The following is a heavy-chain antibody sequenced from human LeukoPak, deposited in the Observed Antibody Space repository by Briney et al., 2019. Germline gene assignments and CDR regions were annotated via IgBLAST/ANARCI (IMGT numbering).Heavy chain of an antibody. CDR3: ARDDPNKYYFDY. CDR1: GGSISSYY. Sequence: SETLSLTCTVSGGSISSYYWSWIRQPPGKGLEWIGEIYYSGSTYYNSSLKSRVTISVDTSKNQFSLKLSSVTAADTAVYYCARDDPNKYYFDYWGQGTLVTVSS. J-gene: IGHJ4*02. CDR2: IYYSGST. V-gene: IGHV4-59*04. D-gene: IGHD5-24*01.